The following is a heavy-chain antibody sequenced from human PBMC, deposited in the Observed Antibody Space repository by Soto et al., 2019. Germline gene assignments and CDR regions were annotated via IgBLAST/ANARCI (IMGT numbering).Heavy chain of an antibody. J-gene: IGHJ4*02. CDR2: ISGSGGST. V-gene: IGHV3-23*01. CDR3: AKDGAEYYYGSGYYFDY. Sequence: GGSLRLSCAASGFTFSSYAMSWVRQAPGKGLEWVSAISGSGGSTYYADSVKGRFTISRDNSKNTLYLQMNSLRAEDTAVYYCAKDGAEYYYGSGYYFDYWGQGTLVTVSS. CDR1: GFTFSSYA. D-gene: IGHD3-10*01.